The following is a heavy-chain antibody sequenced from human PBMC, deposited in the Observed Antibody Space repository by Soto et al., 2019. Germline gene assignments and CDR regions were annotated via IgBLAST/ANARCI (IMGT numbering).Heavy chain of an antibody. CDR2: INSDGSVS. CDR3: ARGDCVGGTCYSLAGSFYYYMDV. J-gene: IGHJ6*03. D-gene: IGHD2-15*01. CDR1: GFTFSNYW. Sequence: EVQLVESGGGLVQPGGSLRLSCVASGFTFSNYWMYWVRQAPGEGPVWVSRINSDGSVSSYADSVKGRLTISRDNVKNTLYLQMDSLRAEDTAVYYCARGDCVGGTCYSLAGSFYYYMDVWGKGTTVTVFS. V-gene: IGHV3-74*01.